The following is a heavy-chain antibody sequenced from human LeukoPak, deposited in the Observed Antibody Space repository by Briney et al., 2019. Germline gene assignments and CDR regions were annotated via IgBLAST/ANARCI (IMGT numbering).Heavy chain of an antibody. D-gene: IGHD3-22*01. J-gene: IGHJ5*02. Sequence: PSETLSLTCAVYGGSFSGYYWNWIRQPPGKGLEWVGEIDHSGSTNYNPSLKSRVSISVGTSKNQFSLRLSSVTAADTAVYSCARRCLETMMVVVPPHNWFDPWGQGTLVTVSS. CDR1: GGSFSGYY. V-gene: IGHV4-34*01. CDR2: IDHSGST. CDR3: ARRCLETMMVVVPPHNWFDP.